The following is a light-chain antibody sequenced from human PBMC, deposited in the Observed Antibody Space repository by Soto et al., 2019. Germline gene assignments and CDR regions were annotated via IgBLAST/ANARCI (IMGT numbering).Light chain of an antibody. Sequence: EIVMTQSPATLSVSPGERATLSCRASQSVRNNLAWYQQKPGQAPRLLIYGASTRATGIPARFSGSGSGTEFTLTISSLYSEDFAVYYCQQYGSSGTFGQGTKVDIK. CDR2: GAS. J-gene: IGKJ1*01. CDR3: QQYGSSGT. V-gene: IGKV3-15*01. CDR1: QSVRNN.